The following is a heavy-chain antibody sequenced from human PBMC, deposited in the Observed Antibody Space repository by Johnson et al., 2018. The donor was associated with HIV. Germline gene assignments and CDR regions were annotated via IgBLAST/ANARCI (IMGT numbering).Heavy chain of an antibody. Sequence: VQLVESGGVVVQPGGSLRLSCAASGFTFDDYAMHWVRQAPGKGLEWVSLISWDGGSTYYADSVKGRFTISRENSKNSLYLQMNSLIAEDTPLYYCAKEEGSSGWFDAFDIWGQGTMVTVSS. D-gene: IGHD6-19*01. V-gene: IGHV3-43D*03. CDR1: GFTFDDYA. CDR2: ISWDGGST. J-gene: IGHJ3*02. CDR3: AKEEGSSGWFDAFDI.